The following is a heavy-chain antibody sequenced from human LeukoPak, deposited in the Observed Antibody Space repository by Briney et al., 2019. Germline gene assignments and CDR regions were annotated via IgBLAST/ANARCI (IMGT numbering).Heavy chain of an antibody. J-gene: IGHJ6*02. V-gene: IGHV1-2*02. D-gene: IGHD2-15*01. Sequence: GASVKVSCKASGYTFTGYYMHWVRQAPGQGLEWMGWINPNSGGTNYAQKFQGRVTMTRDTSISTAYMELSRLTSDDTAVYYCARASPCSGGSCYSSEGYYYYGMDVWGQGTTVTVSS. CDR3: ARASPCSGGSCYSSEGYYYYGMDV. CDR2: INPNSGGT. CDR1: GYTFTGYY.